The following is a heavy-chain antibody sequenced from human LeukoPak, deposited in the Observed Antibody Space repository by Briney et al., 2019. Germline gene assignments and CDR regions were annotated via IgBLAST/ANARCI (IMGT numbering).Heavy chain of an antibody. Sequence: SETLSLTCTVSGDSISGNRYYWGWMRQPPGKGLEWLGSIYYSGSTQYNPSLKSRVTISIDTSKNQFSLKVSSVTAADTAVYYCARYESGSMYDYWGQGTLVTVSS. CDR1: GDSISGNRYY. J-gene: IGHJ4*02. V-gene: IGHV4-39*07. CDR2: IYYSGST. CDR3: ARYESGSMYDY. D-gene: IGHD3-10*01.